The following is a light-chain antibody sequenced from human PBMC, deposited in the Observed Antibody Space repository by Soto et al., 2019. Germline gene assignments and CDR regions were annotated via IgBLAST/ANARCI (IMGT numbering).Light chain of an antibody. J-gene: IGKJ5*01. Sequence: EIVLTQSPGTLSLSPGERATLSCRASQSVSSNYLAWYQQKPGQAPRLLIYGASNRATGIPDRFSGSGSGTYFTLTISRPEPEDFALYYCQQYGSSPPITFGQGTRLEIK. CDR1: QSVSSNY. CDR3: QQYGSSPPIT. V-gene: IGKV3-20*01. CDR2: GAS.